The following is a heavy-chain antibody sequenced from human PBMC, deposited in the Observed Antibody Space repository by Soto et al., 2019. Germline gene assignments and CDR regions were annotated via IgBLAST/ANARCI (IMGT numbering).Heavy chain of an antibody. D-gene: IGHD3-10*01. Sequence: QVHLVQSGAELKKPGSSVRVSCKASGDTFSSYTINWVRQAPGLGLEWVGRTIPILSMSNYALKFQGRLTITADKSTSTAYMELSSLRSEDTAMYYCATSYGSGSQAFDYWGQGALVTVSS. CDR3: ATSYGSGSQAFDY. V-gene: IGHV1-69*02. CDR1: GDTFSSYT. J-gene: IGHJ4*02. CDR2: TIPILSMS.